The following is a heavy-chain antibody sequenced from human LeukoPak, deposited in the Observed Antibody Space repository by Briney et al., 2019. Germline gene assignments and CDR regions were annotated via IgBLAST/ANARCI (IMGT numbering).Heavy chain of an antibody. Sequence: ASVKVSCTASGYTFTSYYMHWVRQAPGQGLEWMGIINPSGGSTSYAQKFQGRVTMTRDTSTSTVYMELSSLRSEDTAVYYCAREVLMVYAFYYYYGVDVWGQGTTVTVSS. D-gene: IGHD2-8*01. CDR3: AREVLMVYAFYYYYGVDV. V-gene: IGHV1-46*01. CDR2: INPSGGST. CDR1: GYTFTSYY. J-gene: IGHJ6*02.